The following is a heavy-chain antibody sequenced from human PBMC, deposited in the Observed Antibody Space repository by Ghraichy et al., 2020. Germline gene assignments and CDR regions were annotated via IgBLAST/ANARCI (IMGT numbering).Heavy chain of an antibody. J-gene: IGHJ1*01. CDR2: INHSGST. V-gene: IGHV4-34*01. CDR3: ARGRSRGWGYFQH. CDR1: GGSFSGYY. Sequence: SETLSLTCAVYGGSFSGYYWSWIRQPPGKGLEWIGEINHSGSTNYNPSLKSRVTISVDTSKNQFSLKLSSVTAADTAVYYCARGRSRGWGYFQHWGQGTLVTVSS. D-gene: IGHD3-16*01.